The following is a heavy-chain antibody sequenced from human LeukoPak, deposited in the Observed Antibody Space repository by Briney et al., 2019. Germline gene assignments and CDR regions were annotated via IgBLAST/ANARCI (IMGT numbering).Heavy chain of an antibody. Sequence: ASVKVSCKASGYTFTSYDINWVRQATGQGLEWMGWMNPNSGNTGYAQKFQGRVTMTRNTSISTAYMELSRLRSDDTAVYYCARAAMATDFDYWGQGTLATVSS. CDR3: ARAAMATDFDY. D-gene: IGHD5-18*01. J-gene: IGHJ4*02. CDR2: MNPNSGNT. CDR1: GYTFTSYD. V-gene: IGHV1-8*01.